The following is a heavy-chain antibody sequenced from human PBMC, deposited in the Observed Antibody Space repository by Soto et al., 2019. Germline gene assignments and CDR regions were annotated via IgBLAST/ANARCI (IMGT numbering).Heavy chain of an antibody. Sequence: SETLSLTCTVSGGSISSYYWSWIRQPPGKGLEWIGYIYYSGSTNYNPSLKSRVTISVDTSKNQFSLKLGSVTAADTAVYYCARHLVTMVRGVTFYYMDVWGKGTTVTVSS. V-gene: IGHV4-59*08. CDR3: ARHLVTMVRGVTFYYMDV. CDR2: IYYSGST. D-gene: IGHD3-10*01. J-gene: IGHJ6*03. CDR1: GGSISSYY.